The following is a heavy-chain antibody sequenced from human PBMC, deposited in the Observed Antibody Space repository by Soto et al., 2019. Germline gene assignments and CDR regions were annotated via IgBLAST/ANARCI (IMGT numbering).Heavy chain of an antibody. V-gene: IGHV3-21*01. D-gene: IGHD6-13*01. CDR1: GFTCSSYS. Sequence: PGGSLRLSCAASGFTCSSYSMNWVRQAPGKGLEWVSSISSSSSYIYYADSVKGRFTISRDKAKNSLYLQMNSLRAEDTAVYYCARDLWQQLVLAPDAFDIWGQGTMVTVSS. CDR2: ISSSSSYI. J-gene: IGHJ3*02. CDR3: ARDLWQQLVLAPDAFDI.